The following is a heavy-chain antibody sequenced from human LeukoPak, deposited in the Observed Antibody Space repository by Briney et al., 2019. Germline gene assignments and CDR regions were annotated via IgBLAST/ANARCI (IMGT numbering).Heavy chain of an antibody. Sequence: GGSLRLSCAASGFTFSSYSMNWVRRAPGKGLEWVSSISSSSSYIYYADSVKGRFTISRDNAKNSLYLQMNSLRAEDTAVYYCARDPRRDIVVVPAANYYYYYMDVWGKGTTVTVSS. CDR2: ISSSSSYI. D-gene: IGHD2-2*01. J-gene: IGHJ6*03. V-gene: IGHV3-21*01. CDR1: GFTFSSYS. CDR3: ARDPRRDIVVVPAANYYYYYMDV.